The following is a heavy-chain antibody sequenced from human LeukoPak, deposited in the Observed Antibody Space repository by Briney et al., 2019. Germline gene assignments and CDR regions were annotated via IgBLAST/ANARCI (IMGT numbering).Heavy chain of an antibody. D-gene: IGHD5-18*01. CDR3: ARVQRYSYGSDY. J-gene: IGHJ4*02. CDR1: GYTFTSYY. CDR2: IIPILGIA. Sequence: SVKVSCKASGYTFTSYYMHWVRQAPGQGLEWKGRIIPILGIANYAQKFQGRVTITADKSTSTAYMELSSLRSEDTAVYYCARVQRYSYGSDYWGQGTLVTVSS. V-gene: IGHV1-69*04.